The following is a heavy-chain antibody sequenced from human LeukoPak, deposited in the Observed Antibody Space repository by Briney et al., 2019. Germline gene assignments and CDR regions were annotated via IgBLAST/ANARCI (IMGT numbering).Heavy chain of an antibody. J-gene: IGHJ6*03. Sequence: GGSLRPSCAASGFTFTTYWMSWVRQAPGKGLEWVANITQDGTEKYYVDSVKGRFTISRDSSKNILYLQMNSLRAEDTAVYYCAKDRCSNGIGCYYYYMDVWGKGTTVTISS. CDR3: AKDRCSNGIGCYYYYMDV. D-gene: IGHD2-8*01. CDR2: ITQDGTEK. V-gene: IGHV3-7*01. CDR1: GFTFTTYW.